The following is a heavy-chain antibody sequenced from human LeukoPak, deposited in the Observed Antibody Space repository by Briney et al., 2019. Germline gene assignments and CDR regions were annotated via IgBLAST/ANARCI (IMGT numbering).Heavy chain of an antibody. V-gene: IGHV3-23*01. Sequence: GGSLRLSCADSGFTLSNYDMGWVRQAPGKGLEWVSAISGSGGTTYYADSVKGRFTISRDNSKNTLYLQMNSLRAEDTAVYYCAKGSGRPNWFDPWGQGTLVTVSS. J-gene: IGHJ5*02. CDR3: AKGSGRPNWFDP. D-gene: IGHD3-10*01. CDR2: ISGSGGTT. CDR1: GFTLSNYD.